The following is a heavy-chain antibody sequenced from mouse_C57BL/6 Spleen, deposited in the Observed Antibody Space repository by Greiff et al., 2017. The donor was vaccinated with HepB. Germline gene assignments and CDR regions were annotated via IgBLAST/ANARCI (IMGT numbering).Heavy chain of an antibody. Sequence: VKLVESGPGLVQPSQSLSITCTVSGFSLTSYGVHWVRQSPGKGLEWLGVIWSGGSTDYNAAFISRLSISKDNSKSQVFFKMNSLQADDTAIYYCARNSGNYVLYYFDYWGQGTTLTVSS. CDR3: ARNSGNYVLYYFDY. CDR2: IWSGGST. CDR1: GFSLTSYG. V-gene: IGHV2-2*01. J-gene: IGHJ2*01. D-gene: IGHD2-1*01.